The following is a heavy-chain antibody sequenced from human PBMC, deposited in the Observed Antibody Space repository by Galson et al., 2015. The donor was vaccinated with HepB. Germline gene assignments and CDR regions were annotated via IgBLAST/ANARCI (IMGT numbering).Heavy chain of an antibody. CDR3: ARFHGISITGQFDY. V-gene: IGHV4-34*01. CDR2: IDHSGTA. J-gene: IGHJ4*02. Sequence: LSLTCAAYGGSFSGFYWSWVRQTPKKGLEWIGEIDHSGTAHYSPSHRSRVTISIDTSRNQFSLSLISVTAADTAVYFCARFHGISITGQFDYWGQGILVTVSS. D-gene: IGHD3-3*01. CDR1: GGSFSGFY.